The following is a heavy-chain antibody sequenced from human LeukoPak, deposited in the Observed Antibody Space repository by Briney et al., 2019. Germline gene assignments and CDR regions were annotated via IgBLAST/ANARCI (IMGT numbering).Heavy chain of an antibody. CDR2: IYYSGST. J-gene: IGHJ4*02. CDR3: ARAGLRFLEWSYFDY. D-gene: IGHD3-3*01. V-gene: IGHV4-59*01. CDR1: GGSISSYY. Sequence: SETLSLTCTVSGGSISSYYWSWIRQPPGKGLEWIGYIYYSGSTNYNPSLKSRVTISVDTSKNQFSLKLSSVTAADTAVYYCARAGLRFLEWSYFDYWGQGTLVLVSS.